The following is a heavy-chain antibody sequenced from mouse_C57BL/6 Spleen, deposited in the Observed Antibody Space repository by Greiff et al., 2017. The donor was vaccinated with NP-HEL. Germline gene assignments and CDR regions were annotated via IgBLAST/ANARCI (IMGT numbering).Heavy chain of an antibody. CDR2: IDPSDSYT. CDR1: GYTFTSYW. D-gene: IGHD2-4*01. V-gene: IGHV1-50*01. J-gene: IGHJ2*01. Sequence: QVQLQQPGAELVKPGASVKLSCKASGYTFTSYWMQWVKQRPGQGLEWIGEIDPSDSYTNYNQKFKGKANLTVDTSSSTAYMQLSSLTSEDSAFYYCARSRDYDDPYYCDYWGQGTTLTVSS. CDR3: ARSRDYDDPYYCDY.